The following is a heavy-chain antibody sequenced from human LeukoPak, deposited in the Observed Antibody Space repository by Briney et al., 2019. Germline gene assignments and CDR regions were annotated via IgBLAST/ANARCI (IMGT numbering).Heavy chain of an antibody. CDR1: GFTFSNYW. CDR2: INMDGGET. Sequence: GGSLRLXCAASGFTFSNYWMSWVRQAPGKGLEWVARINMDGGETYYVDSVKGRFTISRDNAKNSLYLQMNSLRVEDTAVYYCARDKVTYWGQGTLVTVSS. CDR3: ARDKVTY. V-gene: IGHV3-7*01. J-gene: IGHJ4*02.